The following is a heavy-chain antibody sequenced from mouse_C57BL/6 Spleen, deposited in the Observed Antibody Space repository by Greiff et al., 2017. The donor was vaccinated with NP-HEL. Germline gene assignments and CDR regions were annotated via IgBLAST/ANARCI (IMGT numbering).Heavy chain of an antibody. V-gene: IGHV5-17*01. CDR3: ARNEGYYYPAWFAY. CDR2: ISSGSSTI. D-gene: IGHD1-1*01. J-gene: IGHJ3*01. CDR1: GFTFSDYG. Sequence: EVQGVESGGGLVKPGGSLKLSCAASGFTFSDYGMHWVRQAPEKGLEWVAYISSGSSTIYYADTVKGRFTISRDNAKNTLFLQMTSLRSEDTAMYYCARNEGYYYPAWFAYWGQGTLVTVSA.